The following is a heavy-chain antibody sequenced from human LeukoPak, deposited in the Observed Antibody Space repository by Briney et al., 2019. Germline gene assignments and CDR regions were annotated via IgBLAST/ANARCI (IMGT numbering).Heavy chain of an antibody. V-gene: IGHV3-21*01. CDR3: ATPGGYSSSSFDY. J-gene: IGHJ4*02. D-gene: IGHD6-6*01. CDR2: ISSSSSYI. CDR1: GFTFSSYS. Sequence: GGSLRLSCAASGFTFSSYSMIWVRQAPGKGLEWVSSISSSSSYIYYADSVKGRFTISRDNAKNSLYLQMNSLRAEDTAVYYCATPGGYSSSSFDYWGQGTLVTVSS.